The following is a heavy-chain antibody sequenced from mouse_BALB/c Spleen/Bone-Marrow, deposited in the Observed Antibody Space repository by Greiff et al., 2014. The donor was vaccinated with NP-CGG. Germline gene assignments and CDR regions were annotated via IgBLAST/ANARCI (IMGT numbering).Heavy chain of an antibody. CDR2: INPDSSTI. CDR1: GFDFSRYW. V-gene: IGHV4-1*02. Sequence: EVQLVESGGGLVQPGGSLKLSCAASGFDFSRYWMSWVRQAPGKGLEWIGEINPDSSTINYTPSLKDKFIISRDNAKNTLYLQMSKVRSEDTALDYNARQGYYGKGDYWGQGTTLTVSS. J-gene: IGHJ2*01. D-gene: IGHD2-1*01. CDR3: ARQGYYGKGDY.